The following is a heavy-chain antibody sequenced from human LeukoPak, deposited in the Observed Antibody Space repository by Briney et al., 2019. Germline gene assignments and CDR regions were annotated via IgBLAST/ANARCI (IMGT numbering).Heavy chain of an antibody. CDR1: GGSISSYY. D-gene: IGHD3-10*02. CDR3: ARGDVTAGLRFDP. CDR2: IYYSGST. J-gene: IGHJ5*02. Sequence: SETLSLTCTVSGGSISSYYWSWIRQPPGKGLEWIGYIYYSGSTNYNPSLKSRVTISVDTSKNQFSLKLSSVTAADTAVYYCARGDVTAGLRFDPWGQGTLVTVSS. V-gene: IGHV4-59*12.